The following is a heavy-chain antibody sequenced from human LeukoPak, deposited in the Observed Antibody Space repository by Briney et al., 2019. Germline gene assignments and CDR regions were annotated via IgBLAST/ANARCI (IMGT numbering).Heavy chain of an antibody. CDR2: IKQDGSEK. CDR3: VRAYHPGGWFDP. J-gene: IGHJ5*02. V-gene: IGHV3-7*04. D-gene: IGHD2-21*01. CDR1: GFTFSSYW. Sequence: GGSLRLSCAASGFTFSSYWMSWVRQAPGKGLEWVANIKQDGSEKYYVDSVKGRFTISRDNAKNSLYLQMNSLTAEDTAIYYCVRAYHPGGWFDPWGQGTLVTVSS.